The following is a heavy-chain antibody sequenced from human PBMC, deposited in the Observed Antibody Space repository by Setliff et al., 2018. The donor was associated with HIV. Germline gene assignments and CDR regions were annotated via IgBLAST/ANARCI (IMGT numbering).Heavy chain of an antibody. V-gene: IGHV3-48*03. D-gene: IGHD1-26*01. J-gene: IGHJ4*02. CDR3: AKDRSGSYSFARD. CDR2: ISSSGSTI. CDR1: GFTFSSYE. Sequence: GGSLRLSCAASGFTFSSYEMDWVRQAPGKGLEWLSYISSSGSTIYYADSVKGRFTVSRDNAKNSLYLQMNSLRAEDTAVYYCAKDRSGSYSFARDWGQGTLVTVSS.